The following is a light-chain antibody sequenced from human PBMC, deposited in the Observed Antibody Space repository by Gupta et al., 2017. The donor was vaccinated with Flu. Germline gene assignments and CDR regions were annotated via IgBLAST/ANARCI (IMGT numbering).Light chain of an antibody. CDR3: QQYGDWPWT. V-gene: IGKV3-15*01. CDR1: QSITHN. Sequence: EIVMTQSPATLSVSPGERVTLSCRASQSITHNIAWYQQKPGQAPSLLIYPASTRATGIPARFSGSWSGTEFSLAISSLQAEDFAVYYCQQYGDWPWTFGQGTKVEIK. J-gene: IGKJ1*01. CDR2: PAS.